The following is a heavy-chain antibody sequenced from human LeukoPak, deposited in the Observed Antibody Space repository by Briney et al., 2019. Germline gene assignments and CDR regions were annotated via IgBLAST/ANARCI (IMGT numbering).Heavy chain of an antibody. J-gene: IGHJ6*03. V-gene: IGHV3-66*02. D-gene: IGHD3-3*01. CDR2: IYSGGST. Sequence: GGSLRLSCAASGFTVSSNYMSWVRQAPGEGLEWVSVIYSGGSTYYAVSVKGRVTISRDNSKNTLYLQMNSLRAEGTAVYYCARVFWSGYFYYYYYMDVWGKGTTVTVSS. CDR3: ARVFWSGYFYYYYYMDV. CDR1: GFTVSSNY.